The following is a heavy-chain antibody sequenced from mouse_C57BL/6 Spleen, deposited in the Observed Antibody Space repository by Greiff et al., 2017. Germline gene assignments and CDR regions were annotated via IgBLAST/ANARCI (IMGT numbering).Heavy chain of an antibody. Sequence: QVQLQQPGSELVKPGASVKLSCKASGYTFTSYWMHWVKQRPGQGLEWIGNINPSNGGTNYNEKFKSKATLTVDKSSSTAYMQLSSLTSEDSAVYYCARSIGNYAGFAYWGQGTLVTVSA. V-gene: IGHV1-53*01. CDR1: GYTFTSYW. D-gene: IGHD2-1*01. J-gene: IGHJ3*01. CDR3: ARSIGNYAGFAY. CDR2: INPSNGGT.